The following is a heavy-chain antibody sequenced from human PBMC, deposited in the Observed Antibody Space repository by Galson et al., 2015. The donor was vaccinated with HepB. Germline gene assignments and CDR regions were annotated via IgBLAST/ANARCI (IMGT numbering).Heavy chain of an antibody. D-gene: IGHD3-9*01. J-gene: IGHJ4*02. CDR1: GFTFGDYA. V-gene: IGHV3-49*04. CDR3: TRDVRYFDWLLFTNAYDY. CDR2: IRSKAYGGTT. Sequence: SLRLSCAASGFTFGDYAMSWVRQAPGKGLEWVGFIRSKAYGGTTEYAASVKGRFTISRDDSKSIAYLQMNSLKTEDTAVYYCTRDVRYFDWLLFTNAYDYWGQGTLVTVSS.